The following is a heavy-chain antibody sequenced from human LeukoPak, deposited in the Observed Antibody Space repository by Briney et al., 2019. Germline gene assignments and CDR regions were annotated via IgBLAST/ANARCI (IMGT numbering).Heavy chain of an antibody. J-gene: IGHJ5*02. CDR2: INIGGTNT. CDR1: GFTFNDYY. Sequence: RGGSLRPSGAASGFTFNDYYMSWIRQAPGKGQEWLSYINIGGTNTHYADSVKGRFTISRDNAKKSLYLEMNNLRAEDTAVYYCATDGAGFDTWGQGVLVTVSS. V-gene: IGHV3-11*01. CDR3: ATDGAGFDT.